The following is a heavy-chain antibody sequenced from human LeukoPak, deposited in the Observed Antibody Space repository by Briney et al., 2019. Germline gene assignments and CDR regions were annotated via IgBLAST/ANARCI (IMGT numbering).Heavy chain of an antibody. J-gene: IGHJ4*02. V-gene: IGHV3-7*01. D-gene: IGHD1-26*01. CDR3: AGGTPGGIDY. CDR2: IKQDGSEK. Sequence: GGSLRLSCAASGFTFDDYGMSWVRQAPGKGLEWVANIKQDGSEKYYVDSVEGRFTISRDNAKNSLYLQMNSLRAEDTAVYYCAGGTPGGIDYWGQGTLVTVSS. CDR1: GFTFDDYG.